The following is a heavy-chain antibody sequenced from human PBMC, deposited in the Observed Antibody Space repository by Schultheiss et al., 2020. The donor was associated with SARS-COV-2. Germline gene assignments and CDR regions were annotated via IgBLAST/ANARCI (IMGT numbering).Heavy chain of an antibody. CDR1: GGSFSGYH. J-gene: IGHJ5*02. Sequence: SETLSLTCAVYGGSFSGYHWSWIRQPPGKGLEWIGEIIHSASTNYNPSLKSRVTNSVDTSKNQFSLKLTSVTAADTAVYYCARLLSRSPLYSSGFNWFDPWGQGTLVTVSS. CDR2: IIHSAST. CDR3: ARLLSRSPLYSSGFNWFDP. V-gene: IGHV4-34*12. D-gene: IGHD6-19*01.